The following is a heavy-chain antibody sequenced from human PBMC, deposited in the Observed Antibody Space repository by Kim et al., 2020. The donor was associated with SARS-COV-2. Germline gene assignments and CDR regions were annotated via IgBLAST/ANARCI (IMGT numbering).Heavy chain of an antibody. J-gene: IGHJ4*02. CDR2: INAAGRDT. D-gene: IGHD3-10*01. CDR3: EKRGRGHNGED. V-gene: IGHV3-23*01. CDR1: GFTFSSYA. Sequence: GGSLRLSCAASGFTFSSYAMSWVRQAPGKGLEWVAAINAAGRDTYYADSVKGRFTISRDNSRSTLYLQMNSLRVEDTALYYCEKRGRGHNGEDWGQGTLVTVSS.